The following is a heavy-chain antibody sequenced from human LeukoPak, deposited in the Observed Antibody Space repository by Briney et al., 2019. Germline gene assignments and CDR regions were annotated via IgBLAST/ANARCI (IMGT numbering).Heavy chain of an antibody. D-gene: IGHD2-15*01. CDR3: ARDPRNVGLAP. CDR2: NNGDGSTT. V-gene: IGHV3-74*01. Sequence: GGSLRLSCVASGFSLSGYWMYWVRQAPGKGLMYISRNNGDGSTTNYADVVKGRFTMSRDNFKNTLYLQMNSLRVEDTAVYYCARDPRNVGLAPWGQGTLVTVSS. J-gene: IGHJ5*02. CDR1: GFSLSGYW.